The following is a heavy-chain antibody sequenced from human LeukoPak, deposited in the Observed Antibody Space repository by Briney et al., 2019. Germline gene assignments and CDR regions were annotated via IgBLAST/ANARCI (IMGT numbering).Heavy chain of an antibody. CDR1: GFTFSSHS. Sequence: GGSLRLSCEGSGFTFSSHSMNWVRQAPGKGLGWVSSISSGSSYIYYADSVKGRFSISRDNAKNSVYLQMDSLRAEDTAEYYCAREYSSNWYPFDYWGQGILVTVSS. V-gene: IGHV3-21*01. D-gene: IGHD6-13*01. J-gene: IGHJ4*02. CDR3: AREYSSNWYPFDY. CDR2: ISSGSSYI.